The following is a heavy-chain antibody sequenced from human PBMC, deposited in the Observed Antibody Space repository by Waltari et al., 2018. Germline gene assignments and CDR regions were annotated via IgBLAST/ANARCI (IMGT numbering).Heavy chain of an antibody. D-gene: IGHD1-26*01. CDR3: ARFPSNEEMWGGWFDP. V-gene: IGHV4-38-2*01. CDR1: GSSISSGHY. Sequence: QVQVQESGPGLVKPSETLSLTCAVSGSSISSGHYWGWIRQPPGKGLEWIGTIYYTVATYYNPSLKSRVTISVDASKNQFSLKVTSVTAADTAVYYCARFPSNEEMWGGWFDPWGQGTLVTVSS. CDR2: IYYTVAT. J-gene: IGHJ5*02.